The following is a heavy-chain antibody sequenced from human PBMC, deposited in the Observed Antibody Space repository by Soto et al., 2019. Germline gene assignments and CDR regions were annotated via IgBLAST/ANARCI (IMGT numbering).Heavy chain of an antibody. V-gene: IGHV4-59*08. Sequence: QVQLQESGPGLVKPSETLSLTCTVSGGSISSYYWSWIRQPPGKGLEWIGHIYYSGRTNYKPSLKSRATISVNTSKNQLSLKLNSRTAGGTAVYYCARHNYGSGSTYFGYWGQGTLVTGSS. D-gene: IGHD3-10*01. CDR3: ARHNYGSGSTYFGY. CDR1: GGSISSYY. CDR2: IYYSGRT. J-gene: IGHJ4*02.